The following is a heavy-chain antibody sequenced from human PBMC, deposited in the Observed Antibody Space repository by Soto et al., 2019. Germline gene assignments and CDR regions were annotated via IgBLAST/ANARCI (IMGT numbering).Heavy chain of an antibody. CDR1: GYNFLNFG. J-gene: IGHJ1*01. D-gene: IGHD1-1*01. Sequence: QIQLVQSGAEVKKPGASVKVSCKASGYNFLNFGVSWVRQAAGQGLEWMGWVSPKSGNTDYARKVQGRVTMTTDTSTTTAYMELRGLRSDDTAVYYGARGRTVSSIGPLLVWGQGTLVSVSS. V-gene: IGHV1-18*01. CDR3: ARGRTVSSIGPLLV. CDR2: VSPKSGNT.